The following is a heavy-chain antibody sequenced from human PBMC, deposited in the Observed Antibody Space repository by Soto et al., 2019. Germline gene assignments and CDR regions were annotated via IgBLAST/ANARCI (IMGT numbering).Heavy chain of an antibody. J-gene: IGHJ6*02. CDR1: GGTFSSYA. CDR3: ARRGGIAAAGTGYYYGMDV. D-gene: IGHD6-13*01. Sequence: QVQLVQSGAEVKKPGSSVKVSCKASGGTFSSYAISWVRQAPGQGLEWMGGIIPMFGTANYAQKFQGRVRITADESTSTAYMELSSLRSEDTAVYYCARRGGIAAAGTGYYYGMDVWGQGTMVKVSS. CDR2: IIPMFGTA. V-gene: IGHV1-69*01.